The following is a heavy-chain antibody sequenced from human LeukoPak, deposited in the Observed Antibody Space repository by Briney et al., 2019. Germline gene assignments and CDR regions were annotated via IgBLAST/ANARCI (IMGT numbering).Heavy chain of an antibody. J-gene: IGHJ4*02. V-gene: IGHV4-59*01. CDR3: ARGYFDNSGYSAPFHY. CDR2: IYYGGST. D-gene: IGHD3-22*01. Sequence: SETLSLTCTVSGGSISSYYWSWIRQPPGKGLEWIGYIYYGGSTNYNPSLKSRVTISVDTSKNQFSLKLSSVTAADTAVYYCARGYFDNSGYSAPFHYWGQGTLVTVSS. CDR1: GGSISSYY.